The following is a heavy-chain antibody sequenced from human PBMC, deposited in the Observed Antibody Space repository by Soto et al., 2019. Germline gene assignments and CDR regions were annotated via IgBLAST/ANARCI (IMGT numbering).Heavy chain of an antibody. CDR3: ARSACSGGSCPGGGNLDP. V-gene: IGHV5-51*01. J-gene: IGHJ5*02. Sequence: GESLKISCKGSGYSFTSYWIGWVRQMPGKGLEWMRIIYPGDSDTRYSPSFQGQVTISADKSISTAYLQWSSLKASDTAMCYCARSACSGGSCPGGGNLDPWGQGTLVTVSS. CDR2: IYPGDSDT. D-gene: IGHD2-15*01. CDR1: GYSFTSYW.